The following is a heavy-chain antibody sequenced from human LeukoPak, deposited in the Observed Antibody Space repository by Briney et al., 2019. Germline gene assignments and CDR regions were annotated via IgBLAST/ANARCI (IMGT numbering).Heavy chain of an antibody. CDR2: INHSGST. Sequence: SEPLSLTCAVYGGSFSGYYWSWIRQPPGKGLEWIGEINHSGSTNYNPSLKSRVTISVDTSKNQFSLKLSSVTAADTAVYYCARVYPVAGDFDYWGQGTLVTVSS. D-gene: IGHD6-19*01. CDR3: ARVYPVAGDFDY. V-gene: IGHV4-34*01. J-gene: IGHJ4*02. CDR1: GGSFSGYY.